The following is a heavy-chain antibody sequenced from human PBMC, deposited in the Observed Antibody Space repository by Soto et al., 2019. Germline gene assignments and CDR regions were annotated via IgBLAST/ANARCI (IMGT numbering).Heavy chain of an antibody. J-gene: IGHJ4*02. CDR2: IYGGGTT. CDR1: GFAVSSKY. Sequence: EVQLVESGGGVIQPGGSLRLSCAASGFAVSSKYMTWVRQAPGKGLEWVSVIYGGGTTYCADYVKGRFTISRDTSKNTLYLQMNSLRAEDTAVYYCVQTTGWPGFDFWGQGTLVTVSS. CDR3: VQTTGWPGFDF. D-gene: IGHD6-19*01. V-gene: IGHV3-53*01.